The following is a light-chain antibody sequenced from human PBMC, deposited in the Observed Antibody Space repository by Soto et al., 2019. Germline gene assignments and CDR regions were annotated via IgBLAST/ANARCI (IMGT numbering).Light chain of an antibody. CDR2: AAS. CDR3: QQYGAPPFT. V-gene: IGKV3-20*01. Sequence: EVVLTQSPGTLSLSPGDTATLFCRASQSVTINSLAWYQQKPCQTPRLLIYAASTRASGIPDRFSGSGSGKEFALTSSSLEPADFAQYYCQQYGAPPFTFGPGNRVY. CDR1: QSVTINS. J-gene: IGKJ3*01.